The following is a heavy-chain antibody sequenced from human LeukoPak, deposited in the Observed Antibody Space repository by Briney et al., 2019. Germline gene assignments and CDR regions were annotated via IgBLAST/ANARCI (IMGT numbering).Heavy chain of an antibody. J-gene: IGHJ4*02. CDR3: GKDVNSSGYYLGFDY. V-gene: IGHV3-23*01. CDR1: GFTFSTYA. D-gene: IGHD3-22*01. Sequence: GVSLRLSCAAAGFTFSTYAVSWVRQAPGNGLEWVTTISGGGDKQHADHVKGRFTAAIANSKNTLYLRMNSLKAENTDLYYSGKDVNSSGYYLGFDYWGQGTLVTVSS. CDR2: ISGGGDK.